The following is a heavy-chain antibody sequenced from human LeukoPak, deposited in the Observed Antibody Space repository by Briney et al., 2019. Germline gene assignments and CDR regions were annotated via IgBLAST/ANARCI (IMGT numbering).Heavy chain of an antibody. V-gene: IGHV4-4*07. CDR2: IYTSGST. D-gene: IGHD3-3*01. J-gene: IGHJ4*02. Sequence: PSETLSLTCTVSGGSISSYYWSWIRQPAGKGLEWIGRIYTSGSTNYNPSLKSRVTMSVDTSKNQFSLKLSSVTAADTAVYYCAREGITIFGVASYYFDYWGQGTLVTVSS. CDR3: AREGITIFGVASYYFDY. CDR1: GGSISSYY.